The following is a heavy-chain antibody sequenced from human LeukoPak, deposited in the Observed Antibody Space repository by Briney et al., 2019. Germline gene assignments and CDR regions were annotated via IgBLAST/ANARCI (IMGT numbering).Heavy chain of an antibody. D-gene: IGHD3-10*02. Sequence: GGSLRLSCAASGVTFSTYEMTWVRQSPGKGLEWVSYISSSGSTIYYADSVKGRFTISRDNAKNSLYLQMNSLRAEDTAVYYCAELGITMIGGVWGKGTTVTISS. V-gene: IGHV3-48*03. J-gene: IGHJ6*04. CDR2: ISSSGSTI. CDR1: GVTFSTYE. CDR3: AELGITMIGGV.